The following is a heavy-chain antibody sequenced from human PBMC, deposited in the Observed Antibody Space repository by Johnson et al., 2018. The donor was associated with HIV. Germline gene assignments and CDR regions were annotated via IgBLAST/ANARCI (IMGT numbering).Heavy chain of an antibody. V-gene: IGHV3-66*01. D-gene: IGHD6-19*01. CDR2: FYSGGSA. CDR3: AREGVAVAGSAYDDAFDI. CDR1: GFSVNSNY. Sequence: VQLVESGGGLVQPGGSLRLSCAASGFSVNSNYMSWVRQAPGRGLEWVSVFYSGGSAFYADSVKGRFILSRDNSKNTLFLQMNSLRAEDTAVYYCAREGVAVAGSAYDDAFDIWGQGTMVTVSS. J-gene: IGHJ3*02.